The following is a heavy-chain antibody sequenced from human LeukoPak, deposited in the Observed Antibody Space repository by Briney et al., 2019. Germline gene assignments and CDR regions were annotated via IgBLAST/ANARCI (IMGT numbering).Heavy chain of an antibody. J-gene: IGHJ6*02. CDR3: SLARSEYHYGMDV. V-gene: IGHV6-1*01. CDR1: GDSVSSTSVA. Sequence: SQTLSLTCAISGDSVSSTSVAWNWIRQSPSRGLEWLGRTYYRSKWYYEYAVSVKSRINISPDTSKSQFSLQLTSVTPEDTAVYYCSLARSEYHYGMDVWGQGTTVTVSS. CDR2: TYYRSKWYY.